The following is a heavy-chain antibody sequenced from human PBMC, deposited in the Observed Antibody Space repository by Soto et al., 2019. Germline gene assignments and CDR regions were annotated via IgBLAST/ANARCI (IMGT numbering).Heavy chain of an antibody. CDR3: ARGRGLYNSGRSQLDS. Sequence: QVQVVQSGAEVKKPGSSVRVSCKASGDSFTKYTVNWVRQAPRQGLEWMGGIIPRFGTTNYAPTLQDRVTITADASMNTVYMELSSRRSDATALYYCARGRGLYNSGRSQLDSWGQGTLVTVSS. CDR1: GDSFTKYT. J-gene: IGHJ4*02. V-gene: IGHV1-69*01. CDR2: IIPRFGTT. D-gene: IGHD1-1*01.